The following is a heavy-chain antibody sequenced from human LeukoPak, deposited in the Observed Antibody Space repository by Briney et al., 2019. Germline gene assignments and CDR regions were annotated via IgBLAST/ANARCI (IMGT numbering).Heavy chain of an antibody. CDR2: IYTSGST. CDR3: ASPYCSSTWCSVYFDY. V-gene: IGHV4-61*02. CDR1: GGSISSSSYY. J-gene: IGHJ4*02. D-gene: IGHD2-2*01. Sequence: PSETLSLTCTVSGGSISSSSYYWSWIRQPAGKGLEWIGRIYTSGSTNYNPSLKSRVTMSVDTSKNQFSLKLSSVTAADTAVYYCASPYCSSTWCSVYFDYWGQGTLVTVSS.